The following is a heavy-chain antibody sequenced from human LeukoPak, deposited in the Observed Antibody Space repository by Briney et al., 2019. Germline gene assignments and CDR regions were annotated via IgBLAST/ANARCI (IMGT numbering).Heavy chain of an antibody. CDR3: AREGGPYRPLDY. J-gene: IGHJ4*02. CDR2: ISYSGGT. Sequence: SETLSLTCTVSGGSVSSGFYYWSWIRQPSGKGLEWIGYISYSGGTNYNPSLKSRVTISVDTSKNQFSLNLSSVTAADTAVYYCAREGGPYRPLDYSGQGTLVTVAS. V-gene: IGHV4-61*01. CDR1: GGSVSSGFYY.